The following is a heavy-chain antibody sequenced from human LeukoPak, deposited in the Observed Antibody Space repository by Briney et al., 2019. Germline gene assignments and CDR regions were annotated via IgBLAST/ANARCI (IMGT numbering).Heavy chain of an antibody. V-gene: IGHV1-2*02. CDR1: GYTFSDYY. CDR2: INLNTGGT. Sequence: ASVKVSCKASGYTFSDYYIHWVRQGPGQGPEWMGWINLNTGGTNYAQKFDGRFSMTRDTSINTAFMELSGLTFDDTAVYYCGSVRGILSYFDLWGRGTLVTVSS. J-gene: IGHJ2*01. D-gene: IGHD3-16*01. CDR3: GSVRGILSYFDL.